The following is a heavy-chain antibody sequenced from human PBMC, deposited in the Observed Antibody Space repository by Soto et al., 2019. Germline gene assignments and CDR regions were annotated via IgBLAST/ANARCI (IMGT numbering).Heavy chain of an antibody. CDR1: GFIVRTDI. J-gene: IGHJ5*02. V-gene: IGHV3-53*01. CDR2: IHNGGGT. CDR3: ASRGA. Sequence: EVQLVESGGGLIQPGGSLRLSCAASGFIVRTDIMSWVRQAPGKGLEWVSIIHNGGGTYYGDSVKGRFTTSRDDSKNTVYLQMNSLSVEDTAVYYCASRGAWGQGTLVTVSS.